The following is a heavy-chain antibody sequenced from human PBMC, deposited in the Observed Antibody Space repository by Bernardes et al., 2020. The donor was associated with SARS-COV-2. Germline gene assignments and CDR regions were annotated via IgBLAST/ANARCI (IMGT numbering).Heavy chain of an antibody. CDR2: INPNSGGT. CDR3: ARDGSSSWYVWFDP. CDR1: GYTFTDYY. D-gene: IGHD6-13*01. J-gene: IGHJ5*02. V-gene: IGHV1-2*02. Sequence: ASVKVSCKASGYTFTDYYMHWVRQAPGQGLEWMGWINPNSGGTNYAQKFQGRVTMTRDTSISTAYMELSRLRSDDTAVYYCARDGSSSWYVWFDPWGQGTLVTVSS.